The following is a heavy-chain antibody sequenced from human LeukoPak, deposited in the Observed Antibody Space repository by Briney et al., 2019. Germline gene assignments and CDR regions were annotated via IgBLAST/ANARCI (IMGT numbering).Heavy chain of an antibody. D-gene: IGHD1-1*01. CDR2: INHSGST. CDR1: GGSFSGYY. V-gene: IGHV4-34*01. Sequence: SETLSLTCAVYGGSFSGYYWSWIRQPPGKGLEWIGEINHSGSTNYNPSLKSRVTISVDTSKNQFSLKLSSVTAADTAVYYCARGLQPGGFDYWGQGTLVTVSS. CDR3: ARGLQPGGFDY. J-gene: IGHJ4*02.